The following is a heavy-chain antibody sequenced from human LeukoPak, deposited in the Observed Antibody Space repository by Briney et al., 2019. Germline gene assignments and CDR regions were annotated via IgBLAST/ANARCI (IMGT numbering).Heavy chain of an antibody. D-gene: IGHD4-17*01. J-gene: IGHJ4*02. CDR2: IDTDGSSA. CDR3: ASALTTVTPNFYS. CDR1: GFTFSSYW. V-gene: IGHV3-74*01. Sequence: GGSLTLSCAVSGFTFSSYWMHWIRQPPGKGLVWVSRIDTDGSSATYADSVKGRFTISRDNAENTVYLQMNSLRVEDTGVYYCASALTTVTPNFYSWGQGNLVTVSS.